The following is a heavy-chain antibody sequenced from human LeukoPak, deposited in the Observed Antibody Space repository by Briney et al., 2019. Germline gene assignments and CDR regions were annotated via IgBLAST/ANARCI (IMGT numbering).Heavy chain of an antibody. CDR1: GFTFRSYW. D-gene: IGHD3-22*01. CDR3: ARDRHYYDSSGYFDY. J-gene: IGHJ4*02. V-gene: IGHV3-74*01. Sequence: GGSLRLSCEASGFTFRSYWMHWVRQAPGKGLVWVSRINGDGSSTSYADSVKGRFTISRDNAKNSLYLQMNSLRAEDTAVYYCARDRHYYDSSGYFDYWGQGTLVTVSS. CDR2: INGDGSST.